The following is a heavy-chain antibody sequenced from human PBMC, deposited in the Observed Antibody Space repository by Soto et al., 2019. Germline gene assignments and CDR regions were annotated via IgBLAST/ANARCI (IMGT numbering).Heavy chain of an antibody. CDR1: GFSFSSDS. D-gene: IGHD1-7*01. V-gene: IGHV3-21*01. CDR2: ISSSGSFM. Sequence: EVQLVESGGGLVKPGGSLRLSCAASGFSFSSDSMGWVRQAPGKGLEWVSSISSSGSFMNYADSVKGRFTISRDNAKNSLYLQRTSLKDEYTAVYYCARDPPTGSTLDWFDSWGQGTLVTVSS. J-gene: IGHJ5*01. CDR3: ARDPPTGSTLDWFDS.